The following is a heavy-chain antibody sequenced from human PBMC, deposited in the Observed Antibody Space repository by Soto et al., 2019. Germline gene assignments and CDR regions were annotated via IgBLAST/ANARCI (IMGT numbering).Heavy chain of an antibody. J-gene: IGHJ5*01. Sequence: QVQLVQSGAEVKTPGASVKVSCKASGYTFASYDINWVRQAPGQGLEWMGWMNPNSGNTGYAQKFQGRLTMTRDTAVSIAHMELSSLRNEDPAVYYRARSDGYSFNWLDSWGQGTLVTVSA. D-gene: IGHD2-21*01. CDR3: ARSDGYSFNWLDS. CDR1: GYTFASYD. V-gene: IGHV1-8*01. CDR2: MNPNSGNT.